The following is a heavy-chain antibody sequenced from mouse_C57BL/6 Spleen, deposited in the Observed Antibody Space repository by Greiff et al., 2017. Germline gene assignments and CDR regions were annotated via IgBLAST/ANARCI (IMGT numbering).Heavy chain of an antibody. CDR3: ARDRNDGGDYAMDY. Sequence: QVQLQQPGAELVRPGTSVKLSCKASGYTFTSYWMHWVKQRPGQGLEWIGVIDPSDSYTNYNQKFKGKATLTVDTSSSTAYMQLSSLTSEDSAVYYCARDRNDGGDYAMDYWGQGTSVTVSS. CDR1: GYTFTSYW. J-gene: IGHJ4*01. CDR2: IDPSDSYT. D-gene: IGHD2-3*01. V-gene: IGHV1-59*01.